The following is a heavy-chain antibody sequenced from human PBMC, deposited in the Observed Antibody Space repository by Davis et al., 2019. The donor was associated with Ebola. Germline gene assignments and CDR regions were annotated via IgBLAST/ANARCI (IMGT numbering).Heavy chain of an antibody. D-gene: IGHD2-21*02. J-gene: IGHJ2*01. CDR1: GFTFSTYW. Sequence: GGSLRLSCATSGFTFSTYWMSWVRQAPGKGLEWVANIKTDGSEEHYVDSVKGRFTMSRDNAKNSLYLQLDSLRDDDTAVYYCVRDPALVVTGGGWFFGLWGRGTLVTVSS. V-gene: IGHV3-7*01. CDR2: IKTDGSEE. CDR3: VRDPALVVTGGGWFFGL.